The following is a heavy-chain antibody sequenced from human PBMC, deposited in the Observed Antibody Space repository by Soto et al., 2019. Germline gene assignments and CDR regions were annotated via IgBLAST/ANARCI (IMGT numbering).Heavy chain of an antibody. CDR3: ARGPSGGSISFDY. CDR2: INHSGST. V-gene: IGHV4-34*01. J-gene: IGHJ4*02. Sequence: SETLSLTCAVYGGSFSGYYWSWIRQPPGKGLEWIGEINHSGSTNYNPSLKSRVTISVDTSKNQFSLKLSSVTAADTAVYYCARGPSGGSISFDYWGQGTLVTVSS. CDR1: GGSFSGYY. D-gene: IGHD1-26*01.